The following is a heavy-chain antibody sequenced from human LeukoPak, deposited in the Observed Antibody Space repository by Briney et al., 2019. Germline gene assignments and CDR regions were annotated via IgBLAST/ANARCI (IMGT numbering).Heavy chain of an antibody. CDR1: GLTFGNYG. V-gene: IGHV3-30*18. D-gene: IGHD3-10*01. CDR3: AKDRGSDSYGIDV. CDR2: TSFDGSKR. J-gene: IGHJ6*02. Sequence: GGSLRLSCAASGLTFGNYGMHWVRQAPGKGLEWVAVTSFDGSKRYYADSVKGRFAISRDNSMNTVYLQMNRLSAEDPAVYYCAKDRGSDSYGIDVWGQGTTVTVS.